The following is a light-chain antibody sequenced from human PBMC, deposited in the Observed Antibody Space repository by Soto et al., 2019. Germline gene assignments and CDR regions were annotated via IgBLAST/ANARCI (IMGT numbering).Light chain of an antibody. CDR2: DVT. Sequence: QSALTQPASVSGSPGQSITISCTGTSIDVGGYNFVSWYQHHPGKAPKLMIYDVTNRPSGVSNRFSGSKSGNTASLTISGLQAEDEADYYCSSYTRTSTLVVFGGGTKLTVL. J-gene: IGLJ2*01. CDR1: SIDVGGYNF. CDR3: SSYTRTSTLVV. V-gene: IGLV2-14*03.